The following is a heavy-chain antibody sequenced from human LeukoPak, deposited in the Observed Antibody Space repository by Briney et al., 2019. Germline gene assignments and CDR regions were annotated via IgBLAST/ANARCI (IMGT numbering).Heavy chain of an antibody. Sequence: SVKVSCKASGGTFNSYGISWVRQAPGQGLEWMGGIIPIFGTANYAQKVQGRVTITTDESTTTAYMELSSLRSEDTAVYYCARARSPSSGYLLRDHNWFDPWGQGTLVTVSS. CDR1: GGTFNSYG. D-gene: IGHD3-22*01. J-gene: IGHJ5*02. CDR3: ARARSPSSGYLLRDHNWFDP. V-gene: IGHV1-69*05. CDR2: IIPIFGTA.